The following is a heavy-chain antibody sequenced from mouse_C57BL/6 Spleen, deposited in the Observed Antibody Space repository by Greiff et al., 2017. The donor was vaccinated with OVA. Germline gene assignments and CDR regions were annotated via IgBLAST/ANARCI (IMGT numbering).Heavy chain of an antibody. CDR3: AKVPLTGTFYFDV. CDR1: GYTFTSYW. Sequence: QVQLQQPGAELVMPGASVKLSCKASGYTFTSYWMHWVKQRPGQGPEWIGEIDPSDSYTNYNQKFKGKSTLTVDKSSSTAYMQLSSLTSEDSAVYYCAKVPLTGTFYFDVWGTGTTVTVSS. D-gene: IGHD4-1*01. V-gene: IGHV1-69*01. J-gene: IGHJ1*03. CDR2: IDPSDSYT.